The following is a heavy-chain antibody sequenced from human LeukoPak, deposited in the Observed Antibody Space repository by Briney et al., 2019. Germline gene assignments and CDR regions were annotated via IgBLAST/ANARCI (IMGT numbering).Heavy chain of an antibody. J-gene: IGHJ4*02. Sequence: GGSLRLTCAASGFTFSIYWMHWVRRAPGKGLVWVSRINYDGSTTIYADSVKRRCTISRDNAKNTPYLQMNSLRAHDTAVYYCPIARNGELDYWGEGTLVTVSS. D-gene: IGHD4-17*01. CDR2: INYDGSTT. CDR3: PIARNGELDY. V-gene: IGHV3-74*01. CDR1: GFTFSIYW.